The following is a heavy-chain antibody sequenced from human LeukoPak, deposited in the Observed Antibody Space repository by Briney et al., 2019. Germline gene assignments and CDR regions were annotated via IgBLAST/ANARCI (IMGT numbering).Heavy chain of an antibody. CDR1: GFTFSSYG. D-gene: IGHD2-2*01. J-gene: IGHJ4*02. CDR3: ARDAGYCSSTSCYGDDY. CDR2: ISGSGGST. Sequence: PGGSLRLSCAASGFTFSSYGMSWVRQAPGKGLEWVSAISGSGGSTYYADSVKGRFTISRDNSKNTLYLQMNSLRAEDTAVYYCARDAGYCSSTSCYGDDYWGQGTLVTVSS. V-gene: IGHV3-23*01.